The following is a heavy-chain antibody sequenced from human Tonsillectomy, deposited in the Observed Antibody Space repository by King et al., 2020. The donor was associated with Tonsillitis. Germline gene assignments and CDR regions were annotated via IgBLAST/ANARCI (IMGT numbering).Heavy chain of an antibody. V-gene: IGHV3-30-3*01. J-gene: IGHJ6*02. Sequence: VQLVESGGGVVQPGRSLRLSCAASGFTFSNYAMHWVRQAPGKGLEWVAVISYDGTNKYYADSVKGRFTISRDNSKNTLYLQMNGLRAEDTAVYYCARDYYDSSGYYPESYQYFYGMDVWGQGTTVIVSS. CDR1: GFTFSNYA. CDR3: ARDYYDSSGYYPESYQYFYGMDV. CDR2: ISYDGTNK. D-gene: IGHD3-22*01.